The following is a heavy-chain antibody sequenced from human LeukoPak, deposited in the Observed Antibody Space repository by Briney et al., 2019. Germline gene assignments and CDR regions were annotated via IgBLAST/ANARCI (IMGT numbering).Heavy chain of an antibody. CDR1: GFTFSSYW. D-gene: IGHD3-22*01. CDR3: ARVPFYYYDSSGYY. J-gene: IGHJ4*02. Sequence: GGSLRLSCAASGFTFSSYWMSWVRQAPGKGLEWVANIKQDGSEKYYVDSVKGRFTISRDNAKNPLYLQMNSLRAEDTAVYYCARVPFYYYDSSGYYWGQGTLATVSS. CDR2: IKQDGSEK. V-gene: IGHV3-7*01.